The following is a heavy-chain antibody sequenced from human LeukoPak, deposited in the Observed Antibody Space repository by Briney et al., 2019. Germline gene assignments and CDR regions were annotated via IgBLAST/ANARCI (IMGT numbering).Heavy chain of an antibody. J-gene: IGHJ4*02. CDR3: SLRLGELSERDY. V-gene: IGHV1-69*05. D-gene: IGHD3-16*02. Sequence: SVKVSCKASGGTFSSYAISWVRQAPGQGLEWMGGIIPIFGTANYAQKFQGRVTITTDESTSTAYMELSSLRSEDTAVYYCSLRLGELSERDYWGQGTLVTVSS. CDR2: IIPIFGTA. CDR1: GGTFSSYA.